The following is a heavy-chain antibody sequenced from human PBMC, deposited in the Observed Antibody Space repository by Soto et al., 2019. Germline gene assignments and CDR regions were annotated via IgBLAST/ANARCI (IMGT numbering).Heavy chain of an antibody. CDR3: ATEVDYGDYSQYYYYYMDV. D-gene: IGHD4-17*01. V-gene: IGHV3-23*01. CDR2: ISGDGATT. J-gene: IGHJ6*03. Sequence: PGGSLRLSCEASGFTIRTYGMSWVRQAPGKGLEWVSGISGDGATTYYTDSVKGRFTISRDIAKNTLYLQMNSLRAEDTAVYYCATEVDYGDYSQYYYYYMDVWGKATTVTVSS. CDR1: GFTIRTYG.